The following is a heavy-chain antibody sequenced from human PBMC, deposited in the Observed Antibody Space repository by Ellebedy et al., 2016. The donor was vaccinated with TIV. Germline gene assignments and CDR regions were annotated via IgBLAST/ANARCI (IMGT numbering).Heavy chain of an antibody. CDR1: GYTFTGYY. Sequence: ASVKVSCXASGYTFTGYYMHWVRQAPGQGLEWMGWINPNSGGTNYAQKFQGWVTMTRDTSISTAYMELRSLRSDDTAVYYCARDRESTIFGIYYYGMDVWGQGTTVTVSS. D-gene: IGHD3-3*01. V-gene: IGHV1-2*04. CDR3: ARDRESTIFGIYYYGMDV. CDR2: INPNSGGT. J-gene: IGHJ6*02.